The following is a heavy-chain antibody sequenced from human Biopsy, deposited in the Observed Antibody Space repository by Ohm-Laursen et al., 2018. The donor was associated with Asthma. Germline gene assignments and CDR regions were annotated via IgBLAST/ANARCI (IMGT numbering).Heavy chain of an antibody. D-gene: IGHD3-3*01. Sequence: SLRLSCAASGFTFGDYCMSWVRQAPGKGLEWVAVISYDGSNKYYADSVKGRFTISRDNSKNTLYLQMNSLRAEDTAAYYCASQSSGPDFWSGYYYFDYWGQGTLVTVSS. J-gene: IGHJ4*02. CDR3: ASQSSGPDFWSGYYYFDY. V-gene: IGHV3-30*03. CDR1: GFTFGDYC. CDR2: ISYDGSNK.